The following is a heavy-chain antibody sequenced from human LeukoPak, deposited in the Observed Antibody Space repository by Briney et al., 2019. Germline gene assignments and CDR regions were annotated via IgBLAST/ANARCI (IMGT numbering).Heavy chain of an antibody. CDR3: ARGPFGSYYDYVWGSYRYTPGWFDP. V-gene: IGHV4-34*01. CDR2: INHSGST. CDR1: GGSFSGYY. J-gene: IGHJ5*02. Sequence: SETLSLTCAVYGGSFSGYYWSWIRQPPGKGLEWIREINHSGSTNYNPSLKSRVTISVDTSKNQFSLKLSSVTAADTAVYYCARGPFGSYYDYVWGSYRYTPGWFDPWGQGTLVTVSS. D-gene: IGHD3-16*02.